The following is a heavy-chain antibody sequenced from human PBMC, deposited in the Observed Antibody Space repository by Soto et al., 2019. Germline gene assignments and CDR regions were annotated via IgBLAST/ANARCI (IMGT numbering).Heavy chain of an antibody. CDR2: ISWNSGSI. V-gene: IGHV3-9*01. CDR3: AKGGVLGGDYGGLH. D-gene: IGHD2-21*02. J-gene: IGHJ1*01. CDR1: GFTFDDYA. Sequence: EVQLVESGGGLVQPGRSLRLSCAASGFTFDDYAMHWVRQAPGKGLEWVSGISWNSGSIGYADSVKGRFTISRDNAKNSLYLQMNSPRAEDTALYYCAKGGVLGGDYGGLHWGQGTLVTVSS.